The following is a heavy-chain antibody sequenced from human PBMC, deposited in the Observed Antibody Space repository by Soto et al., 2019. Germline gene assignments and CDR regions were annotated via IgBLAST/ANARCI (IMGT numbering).Heavy chain of an antibody. CDR3: ASLIAAAGTGGDY. D-gene: IGHD6-13*01. CDR2: IIPILGIA. Sequence: QVQLVQSGAEVKKPGSSVKVSCKASGGTFSSYTISWVRQAPGQGLEWMGRIIPILGIANYAQKFQGRVTITADKSTSTAYMELSSLRSEDTAVYYCASLIAAAGTGGDYWGQGTLVTVSS. V-gene: IGHV1-69*02. J-gene: IGHJ4*02. CDR1: GGTFSSYT.